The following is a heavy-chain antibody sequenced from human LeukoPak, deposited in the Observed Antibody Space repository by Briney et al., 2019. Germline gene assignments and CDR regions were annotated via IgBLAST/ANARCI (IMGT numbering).Heavy chain of an antibody. CDR1: GFTFSSYW. J-gene: IGHJ4*02. V-gene: IGHV3-7*01. CDR3: ARDFEISSG. D-gene: IGHD6-19*01. Sequence: GGSLRLSCVASGFTFSSYWMSWVRQAPGKGLEWVANIKQDESEKYYVDSVRGRFTISRDNAKNSLYLQMNSLRAEDTAVYYCARDFEISSGWGQGTLVTVSS. CDR2: IKQDESEK.